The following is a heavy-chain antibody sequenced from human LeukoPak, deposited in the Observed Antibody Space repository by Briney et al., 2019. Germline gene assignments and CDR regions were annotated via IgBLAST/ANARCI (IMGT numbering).Heavy chain of an antibody. Sequence: SVKVSCKTSGGTFTSYAITWVRQAPGQGLEWMGKIIPISGTTNYAQKFQGRVTFTADESTSTAYIELSSLRSEDTALYYCARKLRLGGNWFDPWGQGTLVTVSS. D-gene: IGHD1-26*01. CDR1: GGTFTSYA. V-gene: IGHV1-69*13. CDR2: IIPISGTT. J-gene: IGHJ5*02. CDR3: ARKLRLGGNWFDP.